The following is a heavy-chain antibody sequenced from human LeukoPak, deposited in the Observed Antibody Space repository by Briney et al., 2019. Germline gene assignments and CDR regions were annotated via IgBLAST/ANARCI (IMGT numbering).Heavy chain of an antibody. CDR3: AREDVGATTRDFDY. J-gene: IGHJ4*02. CDR2: IYHSGST. Sequence: SETLSLTCAVYGGSFSGYYWSWIRQPPGKGLEWNESIYHSGSTYYNPSLKSRVTISVDTSKNQFSLKLSSVTAADTAVYYCAREDVGATTRDFDYWGQGTLVTVSS. CDR1: GGSFSGYY. D-gene: IGHD1-26*01. V-gene: IGHV4-34*01.